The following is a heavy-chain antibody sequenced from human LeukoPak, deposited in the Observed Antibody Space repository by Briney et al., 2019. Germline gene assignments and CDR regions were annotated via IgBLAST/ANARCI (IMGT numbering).Heavy chain of an antibody. CDR1: GGSISSGDYY. D-gene: IGHD5-18*01. J-gene: IGHJ4*02. V-gene: IGHV4-30-4*01. CDR2: IYYSGST. CDR3: ARGDTAMTVGGFDY. Sequence: SQTLSLTCTVSGGSISSGDYYWSWIRQPPGKGLERIGYIYYSGSTYYNPSLKSRVTISVDTSKNQFSLKLSSVTAADTAAYYCARGDTAMTVGGFDYWGQGTLVTVSS.